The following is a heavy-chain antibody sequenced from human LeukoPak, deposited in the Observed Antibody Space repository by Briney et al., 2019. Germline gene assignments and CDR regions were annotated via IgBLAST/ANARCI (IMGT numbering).Heavy chain of an antibody. J-gene: IGHJ4*02. CDR1: GGSISSYY. V-gene: IGHV4-59*01. CDR3: ARGVYIAAAQYGY. Sequence: TSETLSLTCTVSGGSISSYYWSWIRQPPGKGLEWIGYIYYSGTTSYNPSLKSRVTISVDTSKNQFSLKLSSVTAADTAVYYCARGVYIAAAQYGYWGQGTLVTVSS. D-gene: IGHD6-13*01. CDR2: IYYSGTT.